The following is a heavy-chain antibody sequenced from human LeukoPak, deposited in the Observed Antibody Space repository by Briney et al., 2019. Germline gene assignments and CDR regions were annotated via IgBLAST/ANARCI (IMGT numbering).Heavy chain of an antibody. J-gene: IGHJ4*02. CDR2: ISNNGGYI. CDR1: GFTFSSSA. Sequence: GGSLRLSCAASGFTFSSSAMSWVRQAPGKGLEWVSAISNNGGYIYYADSVKGRFTISRDNAKNSMYLQMNSLRAEDTAVYYCTRDPGRCTSTSCYPDYWGQGTLVTVSS. D-gene: IGHD2-2*01. V-gene: IGHV3-21*01. CDR3: TRDPGRCTSTSCYPDY.